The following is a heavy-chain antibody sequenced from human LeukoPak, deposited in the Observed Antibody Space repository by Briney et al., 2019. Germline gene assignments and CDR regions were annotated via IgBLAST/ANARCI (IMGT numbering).Heavy chain of an antibody. CDR3: AKPYYGSGSYLFDY. Sequence: GGSLRLSCAASGFTFSSYGMHWVRQAPGKGLEWVAVISYDGSNKYYADSVKGRFTISRDNSKNTLYLQMNSLRAEDTAVYYCAKPYYGSGSYLFDYWGQGTLVTVSS. V-gene: IGHV3-30*18. D-gene: IGHD3-10*01. J-gene: IGHJ4*02. CDR1: GFTFSSYG. CDR2: ISYDGSNK.